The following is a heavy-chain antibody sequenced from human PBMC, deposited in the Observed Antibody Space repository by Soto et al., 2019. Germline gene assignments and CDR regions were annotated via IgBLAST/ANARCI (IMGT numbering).Heavy chain of an antibody. CDR2: ISYDGSNK. D-gene: IGHD2-8*01. CDR1: GFTFSSYA. CDR3: ARDWANIVLMVYAISYYYYYGMDV. J-gene: IGHJ6*02. V-gene: IGHV3-30-3*01. Sequence: GGSLRLSCAASGFTFSSYAMHWVRQAPGKGLEWVAVISYDGSNKYYADSVKGRFTISRDNSKNTLYLQMNSLRAEDTAVYYCARDWANIVLMVYAISYYYYYGMDVWGQGTTVTVS.